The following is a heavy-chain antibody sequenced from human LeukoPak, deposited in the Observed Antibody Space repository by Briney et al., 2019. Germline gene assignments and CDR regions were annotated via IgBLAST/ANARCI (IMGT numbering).Heavy chain of an antibody. D-gene: IGHD3-10*01. V-gene: IGHV4-39*01. CDR2: IYYSGNT. Sequence: SETLSLTCTVSGDSISTSNSYWGWIRQPPGKGLEWIGSIYYSGNTYYNASLKSRVTISVDTSKNQFSLKLTSVTAADTAVYYCARAGQEWFGELGFDQWGQGTLVIVSS. CDR1: GDSISTSNSY. CDR3: ARAGQEWFGELGFDQ. J-gene: IGHJ4*02.